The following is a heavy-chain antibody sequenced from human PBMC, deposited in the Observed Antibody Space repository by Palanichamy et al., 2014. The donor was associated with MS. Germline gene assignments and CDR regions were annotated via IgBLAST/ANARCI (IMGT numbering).Heavy chain of an antibody. CDR1: GYTFTSYY. Sequence: QVQLVQSGAEVKKPGASVKVSCKASGYTFTSYYMHWVRQAPGQGLEWMGIINPSGGSTSYAQKFQGRVTMTRDTSTSTVYMELSSLRSEDTAVYYCARFSSSWYLPGAFDIWGQGTMVTVSS. CDR2: INPSGGST. J-gene: IGHJ3*02. D-gene: IGHD6-13*01. CDR3: ARFSSSWYLPGAFDI. V-gene: IGHV1-46*01.